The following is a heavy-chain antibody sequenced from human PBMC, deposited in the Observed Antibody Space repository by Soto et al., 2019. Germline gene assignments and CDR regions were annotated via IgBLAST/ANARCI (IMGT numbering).Heavy chain of an antibody. Sequence: HRGGSLRLSCMASGFSITTKPMTLVRKAPGKAPEWVTVISHNGRRIFYTDSEKGRIIISSDNSKNMVWLQMNGLRAEDTALYYRASRAEGWDLGPHDFWGQGTLETAYS. CDR3: ASRAEGWDLGPHDF. J-gene: IGHJ4*02. CDR2: ISHNGRRI. V-gene: IGHV3-23*01. D-gene: IGHD1-26*01. CDR1: GFSITTKP.